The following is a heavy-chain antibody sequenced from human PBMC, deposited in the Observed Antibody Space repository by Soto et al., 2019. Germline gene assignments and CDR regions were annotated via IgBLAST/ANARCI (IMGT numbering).Heavy chain of an antibody. V-gene: IGHV4-39*01. CDR3: VSQRTTVPTQAYFDY. D-gene: IGHD4-17*01. J-gene: IGHJ4*02. Sequence: KPSETLSLTCTVSGGSVTNSSCYWGWIRQSPGKGLEWIGSVYYRGRSYSKSSVKSRVTISVDTSKNRFSLSLNSVTASDTAVYFCVSQRTTVPTQAYFDYWGPGALVTVSS. CDR1: GGSVTNSSCY. CDR2: VYYRGRS.